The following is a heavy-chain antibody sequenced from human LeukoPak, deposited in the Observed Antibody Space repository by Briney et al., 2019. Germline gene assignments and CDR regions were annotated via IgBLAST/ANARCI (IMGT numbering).Heavy chain of an antibody. V-gene: IGHV3-21*01. CDR1: GFTFSSYS. Sequence: GGALRLSCAASGFTFSSYSMNWVRQAPGKGLEWVSSISSSSSYIYYADSVKGRFAISRDKAKNSLYLKMNSLRAEDTAVYYCARAAYGGSLNYWGQGTLVTVSS. CDR3: ARAAYGGSLNY. J-gene: IGHJ4*02. CDR2: ISSSSSYI. D-gene: IGHD4-23*01.